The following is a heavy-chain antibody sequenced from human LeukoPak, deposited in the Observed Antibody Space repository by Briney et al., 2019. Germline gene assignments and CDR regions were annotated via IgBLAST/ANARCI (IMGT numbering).Heavy chain of an antibody. D-gene: IGHD6-13*01. Sequence: SETLSLTCTVSSASITSYYWSWIRQPPGKGLEWIGYIYYSGSTSYNPSLRSRVTISVDTSKNHLSLKLSSVTAADTAVYYCARTVTAAGTEWLDPWGQGTLVIVSS. V-gene: IGHV4-59*01. CDR1: SASITSYY. J-gene: IGHJ5*02. CDR2: IYYSGST. CDR3: ARTVTAAGTEWLDP.